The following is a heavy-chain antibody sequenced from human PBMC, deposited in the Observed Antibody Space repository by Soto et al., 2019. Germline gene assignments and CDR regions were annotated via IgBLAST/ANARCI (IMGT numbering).Heavy chain of an antibody. CDR2: TYYSATA. J-gene: IGHJ3*02. CDR3: ARERSITMMADI. D-gene: IGHD3-22*01. CDR1: GGSISSGDYF. Sequence: QVQLQESGPGLVKPSQTLSLTCTVSGGSISSGDYFWSWIRQPPGKGLEWIGYTYYSATAYNTQSLKRPVTISVDTSKNQFSLKLSSVTPADTGLYYCARERSITMMADIWGQGTRVTVSS. V-gene: IGHV4-30-4*01.